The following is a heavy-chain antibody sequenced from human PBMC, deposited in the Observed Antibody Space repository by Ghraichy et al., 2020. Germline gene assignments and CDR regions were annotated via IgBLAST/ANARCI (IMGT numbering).Heavy chain of an antibody. CDR2: IHYGGTT. CDR3: ARWTYYYGMDV. D-gene: IGHD3/OR15-3a*01. V-gene: IGHV4-39*02. CDR1: GDSINSVSSY. Sequence: SETLSLICFVSGDSINSVSSYWGWIRQPPGRGLEWIGGIHYGGTTYFNPSLKSRVTISVDTSKNHLSLNLSSVTAADTGTYYCARWTYYYGMDVWGRGTTVTVSS. J-gene: IGHJ6*02.